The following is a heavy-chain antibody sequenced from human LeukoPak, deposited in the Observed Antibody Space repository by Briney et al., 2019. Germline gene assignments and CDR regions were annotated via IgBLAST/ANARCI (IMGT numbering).Heavy chain of an antibody. V-gene: IGHV4-39*01. CDR1: GGSISSGSYY. CDR3: ARHTRGGIYYLDY. Sequence: SETLSLTCTVSGGSISSGSYYWGWIRQPPGKGLEWTGTIYYSGSTYYNPSLKSRVTIFVDTSKNQFSLKLSSVTAADTAVYFCARHTRGGIYYLDYWGQGTLVTVSS. CDR2: IYYSGST. J-gene: IGHJ4*02. D-gene: IGHD2/OR15-2a*01.